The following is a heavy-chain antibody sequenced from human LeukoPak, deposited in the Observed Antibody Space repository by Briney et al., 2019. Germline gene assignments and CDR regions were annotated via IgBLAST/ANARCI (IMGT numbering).Heavy chain of an antibody. D-gene: IGHD2/OR15-2a*01. CDR1: GFTFGIYW. V-gene: IGHV3-7*01. Sequence: GGSRRLSSVASGFTFGIYWMSWVRQAPGKVLEWVAHIKEDGSDKYYVDSEKGRFTISRDNAKNSLYLQVNSLRAEDTAVYYCARGGKIGGYYYFYMDVWGKGTTVIVSS. CDR2: IKEDGSDK. J-gene: IGHJ6*03. CDR3: ARGGKIGGYYYFYMDV.